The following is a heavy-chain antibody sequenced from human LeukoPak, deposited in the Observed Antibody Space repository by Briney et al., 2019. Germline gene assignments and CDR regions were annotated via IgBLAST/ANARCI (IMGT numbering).Heavy chain of an antibody. CDR3: AREDRYCSSTSCLRLLYYYYGMDL. Sequence: ASVKVSCKASGYTFTSYGISWVRQAPGQGLEWMGWISAYNGNTNYAQKLQGRVTMTTDTSTSTAYMELRSLRSDDTAVYYCAREDRYCSSTSCLRLLYYYYGMDLWGQGTTVTVSS. V-gene: IGHV1-18*01. CDR2: ISAYNGNT. J-gene: IGHJ6*02. D-gene: IGHD2-2*01. CDR1: GYTFTSYG.